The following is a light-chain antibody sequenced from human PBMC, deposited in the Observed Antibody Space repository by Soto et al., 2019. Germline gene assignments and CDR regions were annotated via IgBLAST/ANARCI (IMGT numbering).Light chain of an antibody. CDR3: LQDYNCPLT. Sequence: ALQLTQAPSSLSASVGDRVTITCRASQAIGDDLTWYQQKPGKAPNLLIFAASSLQSGVPSRFSCSGSGTDFTLTLRSLQPEDFATYYCLQDYNCPLTFGHGTKLEIK. V-gene: IGKV1-6*01. J-gene: IGKJ2*01. CDR1: QAIGDD. CDR2: AAS.